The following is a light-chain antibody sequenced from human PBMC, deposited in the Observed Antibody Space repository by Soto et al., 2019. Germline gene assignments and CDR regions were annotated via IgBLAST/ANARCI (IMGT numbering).Light chain of an antibody. CDR2: EVS. CDR3: SAYTTSSTHGV. Sequence: QSALTQPASVSGSPGQSITISCTGTSSDVGGYNYVSWYQQHPGKAPKLMISEVSNQTSGVSNRYSGSKCGNTASLTISGLQAEDAADYYCSAYTTSSTHGVFGGGTKLTVL. CDR1: SSDVGGYNY. V-gene: IGLV2-14*01. J-gene: IGLJ3*02.